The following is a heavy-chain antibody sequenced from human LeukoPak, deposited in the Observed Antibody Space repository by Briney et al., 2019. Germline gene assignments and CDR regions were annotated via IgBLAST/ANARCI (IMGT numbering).Heavy chain of an antibody. CDR2: MNPNSGNT. Sequence: ASVKVSCKASGYTFTGYYMHWVRQATGQGLEWMGWMNPNSGNTGYAQKFQGRVTMTRNTSISTAYMELSSLRSEDTAVYYCARAAAREWYYYYYMDVWGKGTTVTISS. D-gene: IGHD2-2*01. J-gene: IGHJ6*03. CDR1: GYTFTGYY. V-gene: IGHV1-8*02. CDR3: ARAAAREWYYYYYMDV.